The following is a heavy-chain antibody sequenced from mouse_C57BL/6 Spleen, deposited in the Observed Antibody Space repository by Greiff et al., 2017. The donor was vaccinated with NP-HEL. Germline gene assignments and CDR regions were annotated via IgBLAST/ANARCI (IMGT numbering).Heavy chain of an antibody. J-gene: IGHJ4*01. CDR2: ISSGSSTI. Sequence: EVMLVESGGGLVKPGGSLKLSCAASGFTFSDYGMHWVRQAPEKGLEWVAYISSGSSTIYYADTVKGRFTISRDNAKNTLFLQMTSLRSEDTAMYYCARRYVNAMDYWGQGTSVTVSS. V-gene: IGHV5-17*01. D-gene: IGHD1-1*01. CDR3: ARRYVNAMDY. CDR1: GFTFSDYG.